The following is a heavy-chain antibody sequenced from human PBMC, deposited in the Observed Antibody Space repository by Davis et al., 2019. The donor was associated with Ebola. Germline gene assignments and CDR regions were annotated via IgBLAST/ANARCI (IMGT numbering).Heavy chain of an antibody. D-gene: IGHD2-8*02. CDR3: ARGRKWDIVLVVYAYFDY. Sequence: MPSETLSLTCAVSGGSISSSNWWSWVRQPPGKGLEWIGEINHSGSTNYNPSLKSRVTISVDTSKNQFSLKLSSVTAADTAVYYCARGRKWDIVLVVYAYFDYWGQGTLVTVSS. J-gene: IGHJ4*02. CDR2: INHSGST. CDR1: GGSISSSNW. V-gene: IGHV4-4*02.